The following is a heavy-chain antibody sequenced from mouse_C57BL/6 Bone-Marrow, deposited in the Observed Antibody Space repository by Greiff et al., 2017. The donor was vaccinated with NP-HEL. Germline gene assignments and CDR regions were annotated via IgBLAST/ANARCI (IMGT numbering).Heavy chain of an antibody. CDR1: GFNIKDDY. J-gene: IGHJ2*01. Sequence: EVKLVESGAELVRPGASVKLSCTASGFNIKDDYMHWVKQRPEQGLEWIGWFDPENGDTEYASKFQGKATITADTSSNTAYLQLSSLTSEDTAVYYCTTRDSNDYWGQGTTLTVSS. CDR3: TTRDSNDY. D-gene: IGHD2-5*01. CDR2: FDPENGDT. V-gene: IGHV14-4*01.